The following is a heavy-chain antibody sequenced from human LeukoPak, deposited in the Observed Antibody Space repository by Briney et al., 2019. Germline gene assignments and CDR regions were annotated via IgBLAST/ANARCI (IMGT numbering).Heavy chain of an antibody. Sequence: PGRSLRLSCAASGFTFSSYAMHWVRQAPGKGLEWAAVISYDGSNKYYADSVKGRFTISRDNSKNTLYLQMNSLRAEDTAVYYCANAGYERFDYWGQGTLVTVSS. V-gene: IGHV3-30-3*01. CDR1: GFTFSSYA. CDR2: ISYDGSNK. D-gene: IGHD5-12*01. CDR3: ANAGYERFDY. J-gene: IGHJ4*02.